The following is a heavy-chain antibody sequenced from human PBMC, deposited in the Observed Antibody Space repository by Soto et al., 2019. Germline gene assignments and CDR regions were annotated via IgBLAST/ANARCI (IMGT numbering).Heavy chain of an antibody. J-gene: IGHJ6*02. D-gene: IGHD6-19*01. CDR2: IYYSGST. CDR3: ARHSSSGWYDYYYGMDV. V-gene: IGHV4-39*01. CDR1: GGSISSSSYY. Sequence: PSETVSLTCTVSGGSISSSSYYWGWIRQPPGKGLEWIGSIYYSGSTYYNPSLKSRVTISVDTSKNQFSLKLSSVTAADTAVYYCARHSSSGWYDYYYGMDVWGQGTTVTVSS.